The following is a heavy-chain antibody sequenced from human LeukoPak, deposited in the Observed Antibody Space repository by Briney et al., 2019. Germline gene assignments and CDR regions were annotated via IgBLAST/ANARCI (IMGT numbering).Heavy chain of an antibody. CDR1: GYTFTSYG. V-gene: IGHV1-18*01. CDR2: ISAYNGNT. Sequence: ASVKVSCKASGYTFTSYGISWVRRAPGQGLEWMGWISAYNGNTNYAQKLQGRVTMTTDTSTSTAYMELRSLRSDDTAVYYCARSERYCSSTSCYWGDYYYYMDVWGKGTTVTVSS. CDR3: ARSERYCSSTSCYWGDYYYYMDV. D-gene: IGHD2-2*01. J-gene: IGHJ6*03.